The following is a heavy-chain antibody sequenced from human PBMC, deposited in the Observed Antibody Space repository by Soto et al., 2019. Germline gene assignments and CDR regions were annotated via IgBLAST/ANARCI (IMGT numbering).Heavy chain of an antibody. CDR1: GYTFTSYG. CDR3: ARVGRQQPIVGYYYYGMDV. V-gene: IGHV1-18*01. CDR2: ISAYNGNT. D-gene: IGHD6-13*01. Sequence: APVKVSCKDSGYTFTSYGISWVRHAPGEGLEWMGWISAYNGNTNYAQKVQGRVTMTTDTSTSIAYMELRSLRSDDTAVYYCARVGRQQPIVGYYYYGMDVWGQGTTVTVSS. J-gene: IGHJ6*02.